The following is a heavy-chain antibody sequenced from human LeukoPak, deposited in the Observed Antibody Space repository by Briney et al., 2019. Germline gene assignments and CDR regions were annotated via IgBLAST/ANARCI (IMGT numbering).Heavy chain of an antibody. CDR3: ARGVIVVVPAADNWFDP. J-gene: IGHJ5*02. Sequence: GGSLRLSCAASGFTFSSYAMSWVRQAPGKRLEWVSAISGSGGSTYYADSVKGRFTISRDNSKNTLYLQMNSLRAEDTAVYYCARGVIVVVPAADNWFDPWGQGTLVTVSS. CDR1: GFTFSSYA. V-gene: IGHV3-23*01. CDR2: ISGSGGST. D-gene: IGHD2-2*01.